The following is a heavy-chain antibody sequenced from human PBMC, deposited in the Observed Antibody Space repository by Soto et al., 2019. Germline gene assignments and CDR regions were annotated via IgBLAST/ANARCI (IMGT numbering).Heavy chain of an antibody. V-gene: IGHV1-46*01. D-gene: IGHD4-4*01. CDR3: ASAMTTVTPIYYGMDV. CDR1: GYTFTSYY. J-gene: IGHJ6*02. CDR2: INPSGGST. Sequence: ASVKVSCKASGYTFTSYYMHWVRQAPGQGLEWMGIINPSGGSTSYAQKFQGRVTMTRDTSTSTVYMELSSLRSEDTAVYYCASAMTTVTPIYYGMDVWGQGTTVTVSS.